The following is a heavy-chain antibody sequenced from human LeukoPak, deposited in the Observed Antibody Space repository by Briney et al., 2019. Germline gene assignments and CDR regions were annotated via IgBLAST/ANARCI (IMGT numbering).Heavy chain of an antibody. D-gene: IGHD6-6*01. V-gene: IGHV1-69*13. CDR1: GGTFSSYA. J-gene: IGHJ4*02. CDR2: IIPIFGTA. CDR3: ARGEPIAARSLDY. Sequence: GASVKVSCKASGGTFSSYAISWVRQAPGQGLEWMGGIIPIFGTANYAQKFQGRVTITADESTSTAYMELSSLRSEDTVVYYCARGEPIAARSLDYWGQGTLVTVSS.